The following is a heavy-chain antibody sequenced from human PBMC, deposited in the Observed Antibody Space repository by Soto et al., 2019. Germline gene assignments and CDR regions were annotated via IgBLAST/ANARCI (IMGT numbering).Heavy chain of an antibody. CDR3: ARWSYLDY. V-gene: IGHV3-23*01. Sequence: PGGSLRLSCAASGFCFGSYALSWVRQAPGKGLEWVSTISGSDGKTSYADSVKGRFSISRDTSQSTLYLQMNSLRADDTAMYYCARWSYLDYWGQGTRVTVSS. CDR1: GFCFGSYA. CDR2: ISGSDGKT. J-gene: IGHJ4*02. D-gene: IGHD3-3*01.